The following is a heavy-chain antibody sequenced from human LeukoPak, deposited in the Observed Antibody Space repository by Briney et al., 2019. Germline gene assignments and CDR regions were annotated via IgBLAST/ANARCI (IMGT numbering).Heavy chain of an antibody. J-gene: IGHJ4*02. V-gene: IGHV1-69*13. CDR1: GGTFSSYA. Sequence: SVKVSCKASGGTFSSYAISWVRQAPGQGLEWMGGIIPIFGTANYAQKFQGRVTITADESTSTAYMELSRLRSDDTAVYYCARDPVAGISAVDYWGQGTLVTVSS. CDR3: ARDPVAGISAVDY. D-gene: IGHD6-19*01. CDR2: IIPIFGTA.